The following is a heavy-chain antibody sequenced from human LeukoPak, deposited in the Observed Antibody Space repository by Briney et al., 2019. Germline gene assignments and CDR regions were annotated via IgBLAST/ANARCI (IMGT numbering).Heavy chain of an antibody. CDR3: SRDRRTWFDP. CDR2: ITSDGSDT. J-gene: IGHJ5*02. V-gene: IGHV3-74*01. Sequence: PGGSLRLSCAASGFTFSSYWMHWVRQVPGKGLAWVSRITSDGSDTIYADSVKGRFTISRDNAKNTLYLQMNSLRAEDTALYYCSRDRRTWFDPWGQGTLVTVSS. CDR1: GFTFSSYW.